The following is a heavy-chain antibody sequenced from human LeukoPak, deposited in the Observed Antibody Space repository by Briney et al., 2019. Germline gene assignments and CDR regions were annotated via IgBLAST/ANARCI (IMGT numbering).Heavy chain of an antibody. CDR1: GGSISSGSYY. V-gene: IGHV4-61*02. CDR3: ARDYQFWSGYLHYYYYYMDV. D-gene: IGHD3-3*01. Sequence: SQTLSLTCTVSGGSISSGSYYWSWIRQPAGKGLEWIGRIYTSGSTNYNPSLKSRVTISVDTSKNQFSLKLSSVPAADTAVYYCARDYQFWSGYLHYYYYYMDVWGKGTTVTVSS. CDR2: IYTSGST. J-gene: IGHJ6*03.